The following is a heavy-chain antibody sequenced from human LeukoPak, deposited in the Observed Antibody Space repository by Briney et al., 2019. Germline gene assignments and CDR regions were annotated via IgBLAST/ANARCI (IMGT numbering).Heavy chain of an antibody. Sequence: SETLSLTCTVSGGSISSGGYYWSWIRQHPGKGLEWIGYIYYSGSTYYNPSLKSRVTISVDTSKNQFSLKLSSVTAADTAVYYCARRNRHYYDSSGYYYGALFDYWGQGTPVTVSS. CDR1: GGSISSGGYY. J-gene: IGHJ4*02. V-gene: IGHV4-31*03. CDR2: IYYSGST. CDR3: ARRNRHYYDSSGYYYGALFDY. D-gene: IGHD3-22*01.